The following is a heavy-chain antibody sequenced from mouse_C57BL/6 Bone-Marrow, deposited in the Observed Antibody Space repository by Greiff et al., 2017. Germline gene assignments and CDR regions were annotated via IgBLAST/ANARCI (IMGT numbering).Heavy chain of an antibody. J-gene: IGHJ1*03. CDR3: ARTVWNYGRSDWYFDV. Sequence: QVQLQQPGAELVMPGASVKLSCKASGYTFTSYWMHWVKQRPGQGLEWIGEIDPSDSYTNYNQKFKGKSTLTVDKSSSTAYMQLSSLTSEDSAVYYCARTVWNYGRSDWYFDVWGTGTTVTVSS. CDR1: GYTFTSYW. D-gene: IGHD1-1*01. V-gene: IGHV1-69*01. CDR2: IDPSDSYT.